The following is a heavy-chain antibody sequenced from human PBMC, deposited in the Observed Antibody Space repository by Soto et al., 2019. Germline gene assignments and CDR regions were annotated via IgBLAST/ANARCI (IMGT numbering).Heavy chain of an antibody. V-gene: IGHV4-4*08. CDR3: ARRGVVVAATNIDY. CDR2: MYNTGST. D-gene: IGHD2-15*01. Sequence: SETLSLTCTASGGSISGYYWSWIRQPPGKGLEWIGYMYNTGSTVYNPSFKSRVTISVHTSKNQFSLKLSSVTAADTAVYYCARRGVVVAATNIDYWGQGTLVTAPQ. CDR1: GGSISGYY. J-gene: IGHJ4*02.